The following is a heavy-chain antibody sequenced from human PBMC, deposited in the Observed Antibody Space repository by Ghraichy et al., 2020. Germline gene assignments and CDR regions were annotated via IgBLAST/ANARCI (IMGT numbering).Heavy chain of an antibody. CDR2: IYYSGST. CDR3: ARRDKLGTYSSGWYLFDY. D-gene: IGHD6-19*01. Sequence: SETLSLTCTVSGGSISSSSYYWGWIRQPPGKGLEWIGSIYYSGSTYYNPSLKSRVTISVDTSKNQFSLKLSSVTAADTAVYYCARRDKLGTYSSGWYLFDYWGQGTLVTVSS. V-gene: IGHV4-39*01. CDR1: GGSISSSSYY. J-gene: IGHJ4*02.